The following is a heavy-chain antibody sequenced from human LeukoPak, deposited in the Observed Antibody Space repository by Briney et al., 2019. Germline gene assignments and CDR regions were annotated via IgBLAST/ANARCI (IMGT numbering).Heavy chain of an antibody. CDR1: GGSISSSSYY. CDR3: ARDPRDYYDSSGYYPRVFDY. V-gene: IGHV4-39*07. CDR2: IYYSGST. J-gene: IGHJ4*02. D-gene: IGHD3-22*01. Sequence: SETLSLTCTVSGGSISSSSYYWGWIRQSPGKGLEWIGSIYYSGSTYYNPSLKSRVTISVDKSKNQFSLKLSSVTAADTAVYYCARDPRDYYDSSGYYPRVFDYWGQGTLVTVSS.